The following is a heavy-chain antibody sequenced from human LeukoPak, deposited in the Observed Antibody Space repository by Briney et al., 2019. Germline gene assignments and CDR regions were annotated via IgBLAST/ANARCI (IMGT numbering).Heavy chain of an antibody. V-gene: IGHV4-39*07. Sequence: PSETLSPTCIVSGASISNSSHYWGWIRQPPGKGLEWIGNIYYTGTTYYAPSLKSRVTISIDTSKSQFSLKVSSVTAADTAVYYCARVVAVAGTFPDSWGQGTLVTVSS. CDR1: GASISNSSHY. CDR2: IYYTGTT. CDR3: ARVVAVAGTFPDS. J-gene: IGHJ4*02. D-gene: IGHD6-19*01.